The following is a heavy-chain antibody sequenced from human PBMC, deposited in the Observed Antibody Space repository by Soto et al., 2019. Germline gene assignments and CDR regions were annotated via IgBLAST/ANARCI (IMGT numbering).Heavy chain of an antibody. CDR1: GYTFTSYY. Sequence: ASVKVSCKASGYTFTSYYMHWVRQAPGQGLEWMGIINPSGGSTSYAQKFQGRVTMTRDTSTSTAYMELSRLRSDDTAVYYCERDLFQRYSYGSEYYYYGMDVWCQGTTVSVSS. CDR2: INPSGGST. D-gene: IGHD5-18*01. CDR3: ERDLFQRYSYGSEYYYYGMDV. J-gene: IGHJ6*02. V-gene: IGHV1-46*01.